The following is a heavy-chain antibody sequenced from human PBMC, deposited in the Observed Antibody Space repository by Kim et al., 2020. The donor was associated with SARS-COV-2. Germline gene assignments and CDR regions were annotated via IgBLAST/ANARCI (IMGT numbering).Heavy chain of an antibody. V-gene: IGHV3-48*02. Sequence: GGSLRHSCAASGFTFSTYSMNWVRQAPGKGLEWVSYISSTSSAIYHAASVKGRFTISRDNAKNSLYLQMNSLRDEDTAVYYCARECSSRSCSYQYAMDVWGQGTTVTVSS. J-gene: IGHJ6*02. D-gene: IGHD2-2*01. CDR1: GFTFSTYS. CDR2: ISSTSSAI. CDR3: ARECSSRSCSYQYAMDV.